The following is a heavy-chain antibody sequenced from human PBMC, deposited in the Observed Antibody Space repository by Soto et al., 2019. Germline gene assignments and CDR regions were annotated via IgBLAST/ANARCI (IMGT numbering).Heavy chain of an antibody. J-gene: IGHJ6*02. CDR1: GFTFRSYA. Sequence: GGSLRLSCAASGFTFRSYAMHWVRQAPGAGLEWVAVISYDRANKYYADSVKGRFTTSRDNSKNTLYLQMDSLRVDDTAVYYCARVGTWSTYENNYGMDVWGQGTTVTVSS. D-gene: IGHD3-3*01. CDR2: ISYDRANK. V-gene: IGHV3-30-3*01. CDR3: ARVGTWSTYENNYGMDV.